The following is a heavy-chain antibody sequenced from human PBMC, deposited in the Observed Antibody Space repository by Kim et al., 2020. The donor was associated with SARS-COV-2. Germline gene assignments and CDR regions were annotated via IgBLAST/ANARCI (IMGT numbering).Heavy chain of an antibody. V-gene: IGHV1-2*06. CDR3: ARALIKWNPDPFDF. CDR2: INPNSGGT. CDR1: GYTFSAYY. J-gene: IGHJ3*01. Sequence: ASVKVSCEASGYTFSAYYMHWVRQAPGQGLEWMGRINPNSGGTNFAQKFLGRITVTRATSINTVFMDLSRLTSDDPAVYYFARALIKWNPDPFDFWGQG. D-gene: IGHD1-20*01.